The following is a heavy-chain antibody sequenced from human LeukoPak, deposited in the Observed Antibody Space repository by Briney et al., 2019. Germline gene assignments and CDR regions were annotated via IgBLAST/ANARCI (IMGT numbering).Heavy chain of an antibody. Sequence: SETLSLTCTVSGGSISSGDYYWSWIRQPPGKGLEWIGYIYYSGSTYYNPSLKSRVTISVDTSKNQSSLKLSSVTAADTAVYYCARVDITTLEVDYWGQGTLVTVSS. V-gene: IGHV4-30-4*08. D-gene: IGHD3-22*01. CDR3: ARVDITTLEVDY. CDR1: GGSISSGDYY. CDR2: IYYSGST. J-gene: IGHJ4*02.